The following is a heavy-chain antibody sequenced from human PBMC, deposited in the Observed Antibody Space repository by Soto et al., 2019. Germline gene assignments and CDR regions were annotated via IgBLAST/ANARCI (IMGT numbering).Heavy chain of an antibody. CDR2: ISSSSSTI. V-gene: IGHV3-48*02. CDR1: GFTFSSYS. Sequence: EVQLVESGGGLVQPGGSLRLSCAASGFTFSSYSMNWVRQAPGKGLEWVSYISSSSSTIYYADSVKGRFTISRDNAKNSLYLQMNSLRDVDTAVYYCARDGDIVATIMAHYYSYGMDVWGQGTTVTVSS. D-gene: IGHD5-12*01. CDR3: ARDGDIVATIMAHYYSYGMDV. J-gene: IGHJ6*02.